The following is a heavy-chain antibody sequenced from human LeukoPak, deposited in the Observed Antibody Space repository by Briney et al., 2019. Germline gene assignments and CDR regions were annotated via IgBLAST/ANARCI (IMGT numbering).Heavy chain of an antibody. J-gene: IGHJ4*02. Sequence: PGGSLRLSCAASGFTFTNHWMHWVRQAPGKGLVWVSRIRPDGRETNHADSVKGRFTISRDNAKNTLYLQMNSLGAEDTAVYYCGRDAVLGSGCVDYWGQGVLVTVSS. D-gene: IGHD3-10*01. CDR2: IRPDGRET. CDR1: GFTFTNHW. CDR3: GRDAVLGSGCVDY. V-gene: IGHV3-74*01.